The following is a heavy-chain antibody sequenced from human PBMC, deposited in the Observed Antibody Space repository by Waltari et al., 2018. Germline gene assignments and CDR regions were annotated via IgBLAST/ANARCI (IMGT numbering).Heavy chain of an antibody. Sequence: EVQLVESGGGLVQPGGSLGLSCAVSGLSFRIDWMGWVPQASGKGLGCEGNIKQNGSVEYYVDSVKGRFTISRDNAKTSLYLQMNSLRAEDTAVYYCARDPLTIFGVVDAFDIWGQGTMVTVSS. D-gene: IGHD3-3*01. J-gene: IGHJ3*02. CDR3: ARDPLTIFGVVDAFDI. V-gene: IGHV3-7*04. CDR1: GLSFRIDW. CDR2: IKQNGSVE.